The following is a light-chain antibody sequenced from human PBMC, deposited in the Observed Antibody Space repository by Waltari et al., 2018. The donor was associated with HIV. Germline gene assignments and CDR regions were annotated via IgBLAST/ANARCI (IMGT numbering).Light chain of an antibody. V-gene: IGLV1-44*01. CDR1: SSNIGSYT. CDR3: AAWDDSLNGWV. J-gene: IGLJ3*02. Sequence: QSVLTQPPSASGTPGQRVTLSCSGSSSNIGSYTVNWYQQLPGTAPKLLIYSNKQRPSGVPDRFSGSKSGTSASLAISGLQSEDEADYYCAAWDDSLNGWVFGGGTKLTVL. CDR2: SNK.